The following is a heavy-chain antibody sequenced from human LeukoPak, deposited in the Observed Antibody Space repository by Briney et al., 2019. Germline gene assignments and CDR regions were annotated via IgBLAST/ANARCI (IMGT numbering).Heavy chain of an antibody. J-gene: IGHJ4*02. V-gene: IGHV3-23*01. CDR2: ISGSGGST. CDR1: GFTFSTYT. CDR3: AKEGASSWYGYDY. Sequence: GGSLRLSCAASGFTFSTYTMYWVRHPPGKRLEWVSAISGSGGSTYYADSVKGRFTISRDNSKNTLYLQMNSLRAEDTAVYYCAKEGASSWYGYDYWGQGTLVTVSS. D-gene: IGHD6-13*01.